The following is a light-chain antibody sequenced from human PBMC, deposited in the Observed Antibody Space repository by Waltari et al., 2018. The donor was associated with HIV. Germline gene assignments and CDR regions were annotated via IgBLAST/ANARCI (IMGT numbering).Light chain of an antibody. Sequence: AIHLTQTPPSLSASVRDRDTITCRASPAVSPALAWYPQKPGRPPKLLIYDVSILQTGVSLRFSGGGSVTNFSLTVNTLHPEDFATYYCQQYKSFPLTFGQGTRVEIK. CDR1: PAVSPA. V-gene: IGKV1-13*02. CDR2: DVS. J-gene: IGKJ5*01. CDR3: QQYKSFPLT.